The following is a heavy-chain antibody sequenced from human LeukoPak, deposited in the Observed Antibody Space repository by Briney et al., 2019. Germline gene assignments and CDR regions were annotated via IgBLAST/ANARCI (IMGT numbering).Heavy chain of an antibody. CDR2: ISYDGSNK. Sequence: GGSLRLSCAASGFTFSSYAMHWVRQAPGKGLEWVAVISYDGSNKYYADSVKGRFTISRDNSKNTLYLQMNSLRAEDTAVYYCARDTAGNDYWGQGTLVTVSS. CDR3: ARDTAGNDY. V-gene: IGHV3-30-3*01. D-gene: IGHD1-1*01. CDR1: GFTFSSYA. J-gene: IGHJ4*02.